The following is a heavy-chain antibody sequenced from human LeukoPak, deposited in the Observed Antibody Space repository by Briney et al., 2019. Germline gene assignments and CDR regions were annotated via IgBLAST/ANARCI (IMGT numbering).Heavy chain of an antibody. D-gene: IGHD3-10*01. CDR1: GYTFTNYA. CDR2: INAGNDNT. V-gene: IGHV1-3*01. Sequence: ASVKVSCKASGYTFTNYAMHWVRQAPGQRLEWMGWINAGNDNTKYSQKLQGRVTITSDTSASTAYMELSSLRSEDTAVYYCASGLSGFGEFQYFYGMDFWGQGTTVTVSS. J-gene: IGHJ6*02. CDR3: ASGLSGFGEFQYFYGMDF.